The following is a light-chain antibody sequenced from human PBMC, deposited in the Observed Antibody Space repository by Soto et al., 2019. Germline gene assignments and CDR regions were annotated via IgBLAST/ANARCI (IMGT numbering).Light chain of an antibody. V-gene: IGKV3-20*01. CDR3: QQYGSSPPLT. Sequence: EIVLTQSPGTLSLSPGERATLSCRARQSVSSNYLAWYQQKPGQAPRLLIYGASSRATGIPDRFSGSGSGTDFTLTISRLEPEDFVVYYCQQYGSSPPLTFGGGTKVDTK. CDR1: QSVSSNY. CDR2: GAS. J-gene: IGKJ4*01.